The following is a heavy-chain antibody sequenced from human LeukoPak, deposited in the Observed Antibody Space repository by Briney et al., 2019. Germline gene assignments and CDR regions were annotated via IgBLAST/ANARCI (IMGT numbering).Heavy chain of an antibody. Sequence: GGSLRLSCAASGFTFSSYWMTWVRQATGKGLEWLSNLNEDGSIENYVHSVRGRFFIFRDNAKEELYLQMKSLGVDDTAIYYCARDCIVGDTGGGDYWGQGTLVIVSS. CDR3: ARDCIVGDTGGGDY. J-gene: IGHJ4*02. V-gene: IGHV3-7*01. CDR1: GFTFSSYW. CDR2: LNEDGSIE. D-gene: IGHD1-26*01.